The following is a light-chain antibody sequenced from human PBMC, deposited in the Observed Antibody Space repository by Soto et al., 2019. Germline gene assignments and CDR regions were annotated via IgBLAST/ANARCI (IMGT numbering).Light chain of an antibody. CDR2: TAS. CDR1: QGISNY. V-gene: IGKV1-9*01. J-gene: IGKJ4*01. CDR3: QHRHSYPLT. Sequence: IPLTPSPSFLSASVVDRVTIPCRASQGISNYLAWYQQKAGKAPKLLIHTASTLQNGVPSRFSGSGSGTEFTLTISSLQPEDLATYYCQHRHSYPLTVGGGTKV.